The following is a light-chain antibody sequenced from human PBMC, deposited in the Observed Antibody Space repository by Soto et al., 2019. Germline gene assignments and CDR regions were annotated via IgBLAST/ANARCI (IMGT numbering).Light chain of an antibody. J-gene: IGLJ2*01. Sequence: QSVLTQPPSVSGAPGQRVTISCTGSSSNIGAGYDVHWYQHLPGTAPKLLIYGNTKRPSGVPDRFSGSKSGTSASLAITGLQAEDEADYYGQSYDSSLSAVVFGGGTKVTVL. V-gene: IGLV1-40*01. CDR1: SSNIGAGYD. CDR2: GNT. CDR3: QSYDSSLSAVV.